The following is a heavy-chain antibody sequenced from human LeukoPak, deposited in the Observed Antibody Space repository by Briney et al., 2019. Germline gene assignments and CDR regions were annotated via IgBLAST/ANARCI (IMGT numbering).Heavy chain of an antibody. V-gene: IGHV4-30-4*01. Sequence: SETLSLTCTVSGGSISSGDYYWSWIRQPPGKGLEWIGYIYYSGSTYYNPSLKSRVTISVDTSKNQFSLKLSSVTAADTAVYFCVRLGGMATNPWGRGTLVTVSS. D-gene: IGHD5-24*01. J-gene: IGHJ5*02. CDR1: GGSISSGDYY. CDR3: VRLGGMATNP. CDR2: IYYSGST.